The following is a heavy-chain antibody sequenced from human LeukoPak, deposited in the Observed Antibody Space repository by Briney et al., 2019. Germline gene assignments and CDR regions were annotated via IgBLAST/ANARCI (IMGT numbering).Heavy chain of an antibody. CDR1: GFTFSSYS. CDR2: ISSSSSYI. Sequence: GGSLRLSCAASGFTFSSYSMNWVRQAPGKGLEWVSSISSSSSYIYYADSVKGRFTISRDNAKNSLYLQMNSLRAEDTAVYYCARKRDILTGYLDYWGQGTLVTVSS. J-gene: IGHJ4*02. CDR3: ARKRDILTGYLDY. V-gene: IGHV3-21*01. D-gene: IGHD3-9*01.